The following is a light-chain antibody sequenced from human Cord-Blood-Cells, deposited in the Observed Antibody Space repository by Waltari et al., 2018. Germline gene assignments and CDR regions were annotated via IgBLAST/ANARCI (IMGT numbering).Light chain of an antibody. CDR1: QSVLYSSNNKNY. Sequence: DIVMTQSPDSLAVSLGERATINCKSSQSVLYSSNNKNYLAWYQQKPGQPPKLLIYWASTRESGVPDRFSGSGSGTDFTLTISSLQAEDVAVYYCQQYYSTPRT. J-gene: IGKJ1*01. V-gene: IGKV4-1*01. CDR2: WAS. CDR3: QQYYSTPRT.